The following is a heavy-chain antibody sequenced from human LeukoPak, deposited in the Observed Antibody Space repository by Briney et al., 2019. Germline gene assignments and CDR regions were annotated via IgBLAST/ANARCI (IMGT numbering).Heavy chain of an antibody. CDR3: AKDVNYYDKPEDAFDI. D-gene: IGHD3-22*01. Sequence: PGGSLRLSCAASGFTFSSYAMSWVRQAPGKGLEWVSAISGSGGSTYYADSVKGRFTISRDNSKNTLYLQMNSLRAEDTAVYYCAKDVNYYDKPEDAFDIWGQGTMVTVSS. CDR2: ISGSGGST. CDR1: GFTFSSYA. V-gene: IGHV3-23*01. J-gene: IGHJ3*02.